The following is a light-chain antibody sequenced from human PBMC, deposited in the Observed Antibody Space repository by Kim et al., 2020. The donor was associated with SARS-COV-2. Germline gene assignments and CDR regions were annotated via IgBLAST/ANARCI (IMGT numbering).Light chain of an antibody. CDR3: QAWDSSIVV. J-gene: IGLJ2*01. CDR1: KLGDKY. CDR2: QDS. V-gene: IGLV3-1*01. Sequence: VSQGQTASITCSGDKLGDKYACWYQQKPGQSPVLVIYQDSKRPSGIPERFSGSNSGNTATLTISGTQAMDEADYYCQAWDSSIVVFGGGTKLTVL.